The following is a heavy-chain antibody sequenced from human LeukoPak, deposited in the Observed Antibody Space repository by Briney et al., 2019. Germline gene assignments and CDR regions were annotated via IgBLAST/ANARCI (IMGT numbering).Heavy chain of an antibody. CDR2: ISGSGGST. CDR3: AKDYDFWSGYFDY. J-gene: IGHJ4*02. V-gene: IGHV3-23*01. CDR1: GFTFSSYA. D-gene: IGHD3-3*01. Sequence: GGSLRLSCAASGFTFSSYAMSWVRQAPGKGLEWVSAISGSGGSTYYADSVKGRFTISRDNSKNTLYLQVNSLRAEDTAVYYCAKDYDFWSGYFDYWGQGTLVTVSS.